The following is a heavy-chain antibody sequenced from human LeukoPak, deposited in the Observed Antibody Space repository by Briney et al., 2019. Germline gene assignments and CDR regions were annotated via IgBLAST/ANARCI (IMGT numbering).Heavy chain of an antibody. CDR1: GFTFSSYA. D-gene: IGHD3-16*01. CDR2: ISGSGGST. Sequence: GGSLRLSCAASGFTFSSYAMSWVRQAPGKGLEWVSAISGSGGSTYYADSVKGRFTISRDNSKNTLYLQMNSLRAEDTAVYYCQGTFGGAPYGMDVWGQGTTVTVSS. CDR3: QGTFGGAPYGMDV. J-gene: IGHJ6*02. V-gene: IGHV3-23*01.